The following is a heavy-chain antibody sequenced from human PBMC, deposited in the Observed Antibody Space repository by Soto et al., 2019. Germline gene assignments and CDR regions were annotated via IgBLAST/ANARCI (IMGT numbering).Heavy chain of an antibody. V-gene: IGHV4-31*03. D-gene: IGHD3-22*01. CDR2: IYYSGST. J-gene: IGHJ3*02. Sequence: PSETLSLTCTVSGGSISSGGYYWSWIRQHPGKGLEWIGYIYYSGSTYYNPSLKSRVTIPVDTSENQFSLKLSSVTAADTAVYYCARGISYYYFPDAFDIWGQGTMVTVSS. CDR3: ARGISYYYFPDAFDI. CDR1: GGSISSGGYY.